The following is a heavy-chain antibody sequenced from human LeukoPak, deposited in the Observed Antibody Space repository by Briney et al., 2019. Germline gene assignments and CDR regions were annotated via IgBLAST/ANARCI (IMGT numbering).Heavy chain of an antibody. V-gene: IGHV5-51*01. D-gene: IGHD6-19*01. CDR2: IYPGDSDT. CDR1: GYTFTRSW. Sequence: PGESLKISCKASGYTFTRSWIGWVRQMPGKGLESMGIIYPGDSDTRYSPSFQGQVTISADKSINTAYLQWTSLKASDTAMYYCARLFPGGQWPDRGTDHWGQGTPVTVSS. CDR3: ARLFPGGQWPDRGTDH. J-gene: IGHJ4*02.